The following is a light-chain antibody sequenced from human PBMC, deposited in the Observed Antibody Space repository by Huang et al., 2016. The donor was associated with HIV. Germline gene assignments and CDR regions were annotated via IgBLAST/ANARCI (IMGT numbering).Light chain of an antibody. J-gene: IGKJ2*01. Sequence: DIQMTQSPSSLSASVGDRVTITCQASQDIRNYLNWYQQKPGKAPKLLIYDASNLETEVPLRFSGSGSGTNFTVTISSLQSEDIATYYCQQYDNLYTFGQGTKLEI. V-gene: IGKV1-33*01. CDR1: QDIRNY. CDR3: QQYDNLYT. CDR2: DAS.